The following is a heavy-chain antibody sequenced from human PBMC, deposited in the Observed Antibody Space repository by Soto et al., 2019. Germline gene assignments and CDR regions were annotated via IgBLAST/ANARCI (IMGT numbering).Heavy chain of an antibody. D-gene: IGHD2-2*01. CDR2: INPSGGST. CDR3: ARAGDIVVVPAKNWFDP. J-gene: IGHJ5*02. Sequence: ASVKVSCKASGYTFTSYYMHWVRQAPGQGLEWMGIINPSGGSTSYAQKFQGRVTMTRDTSTSTVYMELSSLRSEDTAVYYCARAGDIVVVPAKNWFDPWGQGTLVTVSS. V-gene: IGHV1-46*01. CDR1: GYTFTSYY.